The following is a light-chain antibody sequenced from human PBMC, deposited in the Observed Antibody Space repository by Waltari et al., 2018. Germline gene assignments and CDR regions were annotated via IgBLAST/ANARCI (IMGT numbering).Light chain of an antibody. CDR3: CSYAGGSTSWV. J-gene: IGLJ3*02. V-gene: IGLV2-23*01. CDR2: EDS. CDR1: SSDVGSYNR. Sequence: QSALTQPASVSGSPGQSITISCTGTSSDVGSYNRVSWYQPYPGKAPKLMIYEDSKRPSGSSDRFSGSKSGNTASLTISGLQAEDEADYYCCSYAGGSTSWVCGGGTKLTVL.